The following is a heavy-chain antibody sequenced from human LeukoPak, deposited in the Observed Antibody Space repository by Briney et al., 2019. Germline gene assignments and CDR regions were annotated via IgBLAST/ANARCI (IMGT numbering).Heavy chain of an antibody. CDR1: GGSISSCY. CDR2: IYYSGST. Sequence: PSETLSLTCTVSGGSISSCYWSWIRQPPGKGLEWIGYIYYSGSTNYNPSLKSRVTISVDTSKNQFSLKLSSVTAADTAVYYCARVYSSSWYLWYFDYWGQGTLVTVSS. CDR3: ARVYSSSWYLWYFDY. V-gene: IGHV4-59*01. D-gene: IGHD6-13*01. J-gene: IGHJ4*02.